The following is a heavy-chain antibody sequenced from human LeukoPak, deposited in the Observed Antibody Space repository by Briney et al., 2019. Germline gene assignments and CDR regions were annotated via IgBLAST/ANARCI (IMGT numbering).Heavy chain of an antibody. D-gene: IGHD1-26*01. CDR2: ISSSGSYT. Sequence: GGSLRLSCAASGFAFSDYYMSWIRQAPGKGLEWISYISSSGSYTIYADSVKGRFTISRGNAKNSLYLQMNSLRAEDTAVYYCARLKYGSPQHWGQGTLVTVSS. J-gene: IGHJ1*01. V-gene: IGHV3-11*06. CDR3: ARLKYGSPQH. CDR1: GFAFSDYY.